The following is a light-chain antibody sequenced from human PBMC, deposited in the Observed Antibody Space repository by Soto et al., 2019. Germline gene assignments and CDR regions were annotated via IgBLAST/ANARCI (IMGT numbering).Light chain of an antibody. CDR1: QSVDIN. V-gene: IGKV3-15*01. CDR3: QQYNNWPQT. J-gene: IGKJ1*01. CDR2: GAS. Sequence: EIVLTQSPATLSVSPGERVTLSCRASQSVDINLAWYQQKPGQAPRLVIYGASTRATDMPGTFSGSGSGTEFTLTISSLQSEDFAVYYCQQYNNWPQTFGQGTKVDIK.